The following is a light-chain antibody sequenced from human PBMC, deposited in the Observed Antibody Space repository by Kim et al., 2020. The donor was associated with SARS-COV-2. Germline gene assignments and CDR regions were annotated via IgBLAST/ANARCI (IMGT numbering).Light chain of an antibody. Sequence: VSPGERATLSCRASQSVSSNLAWYQQRPGQAPRLLIYAASTRATGIPARFSGSGSGTEFTLTISSLQSEDFAVYYCQQSNNWPRTFGQGTKVDIK. CDR2: AAS. CDR1: QSVSSN. V-gene: IGKV3-15*01. CDR3: QQSNNWPRT. J-gene: IGKJ1*01.